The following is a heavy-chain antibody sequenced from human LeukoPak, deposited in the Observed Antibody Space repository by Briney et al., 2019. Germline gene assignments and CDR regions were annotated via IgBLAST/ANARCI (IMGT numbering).Heavy chain of an antibody. D-gene: IGHD2-2*01. J-gene: IGHJ4*02. Sequence: GASVKVSCKASGGTFSSYAISWVRQAPGQGLEWMGGIIPIFGTANYAQKFQGRVTITADESTSTAYMELSSLRSEDTAVYYCARDGVCSSTSCYWGENYWGQGTLVTVSS. CDR1: GGTFSSYA. CDR3: ARDGVCSSTSCYWGENY. V-gene: IGHV1-69*13. CDR2: IIPIFGTA.